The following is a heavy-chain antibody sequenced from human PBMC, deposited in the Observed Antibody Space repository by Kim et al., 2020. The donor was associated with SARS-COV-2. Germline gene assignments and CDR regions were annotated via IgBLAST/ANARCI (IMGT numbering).Heavy chain of an antibody. CDR1: GYTFTSSY. Sequence: ASVKVSCKASGYTFTSSYIHWVRQAPGQGLDWMGIVNPSDGITTYAQKFQGRVTMTRDTSTRTVFMEVSSLRSEDTAVYYCARRGYSGYENPPDYWGQGTRVTVSS. V-gene: IGHV1-46*01. CDR3: ARRGYSGYENPPDY. D-gene: IGHD5-12*01. CDR2: VNPSDGIT. J-gene: IGHJ4*02.